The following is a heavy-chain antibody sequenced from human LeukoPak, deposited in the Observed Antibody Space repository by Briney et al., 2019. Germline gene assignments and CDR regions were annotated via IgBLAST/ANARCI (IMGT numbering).Heavy chain of an antibody. CDR1: GFTDSSNY. Sequence: GGSLRLSCAASGFTDSSNYMSWVRQAPGKGLEWVSVIYSGGSTYYADSMKGRFTISRDNSKNTLYLQMNSLRAEDTAVYYCARVGARYYGSGSYDGYYFDYWGQGTLVTVSS. CDR3: ARVGARYYGSGSYDGYYFDY. V-gene: IGHV3-53*01. CDR2: IYSGGST. J-gene: IGHJ4*02. D-gene: IGHD3-10*01.